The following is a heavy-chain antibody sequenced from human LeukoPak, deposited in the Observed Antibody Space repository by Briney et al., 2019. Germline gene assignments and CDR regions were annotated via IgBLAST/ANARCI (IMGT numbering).Heavy chain of an antibody. D-gene: IGHD2-2*01. CDR1: GGTFSSYA. CDR3: ARGSIVVVPAALDY. J-gene: IGHJ4*02. Sequence: SVKVSCKAPGGTFSSYAISWVRQAPGQWLEWMGGIIPISGTANYAQKFQGRVTITADESTSTAYVELSSLRSDDTAVYYCARGSIVVVPAALDYWGQGTLVTVSS. CDR2: IIPISGTA. V-gene: IGHV1-69*13.